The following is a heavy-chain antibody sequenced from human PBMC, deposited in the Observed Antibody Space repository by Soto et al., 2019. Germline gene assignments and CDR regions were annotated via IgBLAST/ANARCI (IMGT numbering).Heavy chain of an antibody. CDR1: GYTFTRYG. J-gene: IGHJ4*02. D-gene: IGHD3-22*01. Sequence: ASVKVSCKASGYTFTRYGIIWVRQAPGQGLEWMGWISAYNGNTNYAQKLQGRVTMTTDTSTSTAYMELRSLRSDDTAVYYCARELHYYDSSGRSQDYWGQGTLVTVSS. CDR2: ISAYNGNT. V-gene: IGHV1-18*01. CDR3: ARELHYYDSSGRSQDY.